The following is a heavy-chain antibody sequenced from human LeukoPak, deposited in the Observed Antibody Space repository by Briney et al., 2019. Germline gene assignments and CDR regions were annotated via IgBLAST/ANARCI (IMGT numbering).Heavy chain of an antibody. CDR3: ARDVTVGHIFFDN. J-gene: IGHJ4*02. Sequence: MSGESLRLSCAASGFTFSDYYMSWIRQAPGKGLEWVSYISSSSSHINYADSVKGRFTISRDNARNSVYLQMSGLRAEDTAVYYCARDVTVGHIFFDNRGQGTLVTVSS. D-gene: IGHD3-9*01. V-gene: IGHV3-11*06. CDR2: ISSSSSHI. CDR1: GFTFSDYY.